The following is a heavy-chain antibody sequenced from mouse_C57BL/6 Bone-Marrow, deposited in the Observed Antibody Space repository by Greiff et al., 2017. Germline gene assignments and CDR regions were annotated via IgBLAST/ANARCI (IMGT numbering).Heavy chain of an antibody. CDR1: GYTFTSYW. CDR3: ASASYDYPFDY. Sequence: QVHVKQSGAELAKPGASVKLSCKASGYTFTSYWMHWVKQRPGQGLEWIGYINPSSGYTKYNQKFKDKATLTADKSSSTAYMQLSSLTYEDSAVYYCASASYDYPFDYWGQGTTLTVSS. J-gene: IGHJ2*01. D-gene: IGHD2-4*01. V-gene: IGHV1-7*01. CDR2: INPSSGYT.